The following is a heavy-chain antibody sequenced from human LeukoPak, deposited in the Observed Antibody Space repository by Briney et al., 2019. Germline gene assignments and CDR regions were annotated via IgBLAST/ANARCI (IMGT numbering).Heavy chain of an antibody. D-gene: IGHD1-7*01. Sequence: PSETLSLTCTVSGGSISSYYWSWIRQPPGKGLEWIGYIYYSGSTNYNPSLKSRVTISVDTPKNQFSLKLSSVTAADTAVYYCARSARYNWNYVRGGFDPWGQGTLVTVSS. CDR3: ARSARYNWNYVRGGFDP. V-gene: IGHV4-59*01. CDR2: IYYSGST. CDR1: GGSISSYY. J-gene: IGHJ5*02.